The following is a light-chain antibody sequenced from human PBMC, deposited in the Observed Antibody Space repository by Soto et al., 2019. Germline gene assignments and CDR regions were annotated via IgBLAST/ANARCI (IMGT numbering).Light chain of an antibody. J-gene: IGKJ4*01. CDR1: QDINNY. Sequence: DIQMTQSPPSLSASVGDRVTITCQASQDINNYLNWFQQKPGKAPDLLIYAASNLKTGVPSRFSGSGSGTNFTFTISSLQPEDFATYYCQQYDNLPVTFGGGTKVEIK. CDR2: AAS. CDR3: QQYDNLPVT. V-gene: IGKV1-33*01.